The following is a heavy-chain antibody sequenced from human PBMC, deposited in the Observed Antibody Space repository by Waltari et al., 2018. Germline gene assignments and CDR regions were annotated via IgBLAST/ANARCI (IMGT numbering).Heavy chain of an antibody. CDR3: TTLFDDFWSGYFFDF. CDR1: GFTFSNAW. V-gene: IGHV3-15*01. Sequence: EVQLVESGGGLVKPGGSLRLSCAASGFTFSNAWMSWVRQAPGKGLEWVGRVKSKSDGGTRDYSAPVKGRFTISRDDSENTLYLKMNSLKTEDTAVYYCTTLFDDFWSGYFFDFWGQGTLVTVSS. D-gene: IGHD3-3*01. CDR2: VKSKSDGGTR. J-gene: IGHJ4*02.